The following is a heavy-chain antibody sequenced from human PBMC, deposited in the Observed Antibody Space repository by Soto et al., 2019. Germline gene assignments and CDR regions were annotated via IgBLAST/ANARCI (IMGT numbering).Heavy chain of an antibody. D-gene: IGHD1-26*01. Sequence: PSETLSLTCAVSGGSISSSNWWSWARQSPGKGLEWIGKIYHGGNTNYNPSLQSRVTISVDKSKNQFSLKLSSVTAADTAVYYCARDPVGVTHFDYWGQGALVTAPQ. J-gene: IGHJ4*02. CDR1: GGSISSSNW. CDR3: ARDPVGVTHFDY. V-gene: IGHV4-4*02. CDR2: IYHGGNT.